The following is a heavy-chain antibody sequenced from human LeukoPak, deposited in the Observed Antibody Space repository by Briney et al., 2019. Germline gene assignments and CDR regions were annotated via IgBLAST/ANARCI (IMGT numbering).Heavy chain of an antibody. CDR2: ISYDGSNK. CDR3: AKRACSGGSCYSRAFDI. J-gene: IGHJ3*02. CDR1: GFTFSTYG. V-gene: IGHV3-30*18. D-gene: IGHD2-15*01. Sequence: GGSLRLSCAASGFTFSTYGMHWVRQAPGKGLEWVAVISYDGSNKNYADSVKGRFTISRDNSKNTVYLQMNSLRAEDTAVYYCAKRACSGGSCYSRAFDIWGQGTMASVSS.